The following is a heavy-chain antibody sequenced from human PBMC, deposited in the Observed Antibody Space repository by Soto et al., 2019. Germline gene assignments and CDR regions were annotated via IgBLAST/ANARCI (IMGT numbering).Heavy chain of an antibody. CDR3: ASYQQSYAFDI. CDR1: GGSISSGGYY. CDR2: IYYSGST. D-gene: IGHD2-2*01. Sequence: SETLSLTCTVSGGSISSGGYYWSWIRQHPGKGLEWIGYIYYSGSTYYNPSLKSLVTISVDTSKNQFSLKLSSVTAAVTAVYYCASYQQSYAFDIWGQGTMVTVSS. J-gene: IGHJ3*02. V-gene: IGHV4-31*01.